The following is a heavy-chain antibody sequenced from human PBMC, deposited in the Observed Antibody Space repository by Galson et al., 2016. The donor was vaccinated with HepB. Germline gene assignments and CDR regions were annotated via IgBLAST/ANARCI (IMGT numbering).Heavy chain of an antibody. D-gene: IGHD2-15*01. V-gene: IGHV1-8*01. J-gene: IGHJ4*02. Sequence: SVKVSCKASGYIFISYYLHWLRQAPGQGLEWMGIINPNSGNTGYAQKFQGRVTMTRNTSITTAYMELSSLRSEDTAVYYCARVEHCRGGTCSYRVDSWGQGTLLTVSS. CDR2: INPNSGNT. CDR3: ARVEHCRGGTCSYRVDS. CDR1: GYIFISYY.